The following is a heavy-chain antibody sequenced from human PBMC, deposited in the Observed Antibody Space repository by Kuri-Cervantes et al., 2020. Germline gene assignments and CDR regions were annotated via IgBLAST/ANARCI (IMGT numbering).Heavy chain of an antibody. CDR2: IYTSGST. CDR3: ARDRGLSSGWTY. Sequence: SCTVSGGSISSGSYYWSWIRQPAGKGLEWIGRIYTSGSTNYNPSLKSRVTISVDTSKNQFSLKLSSVIAADTAVYYCARDRGLSSGWTYWGQGTLVTVSS. J-gene: IGHJ4*02. D-gene: IGHD6-19*01. V-gene: IGHV4-61*02. CDR1: GGSISSGSYY.